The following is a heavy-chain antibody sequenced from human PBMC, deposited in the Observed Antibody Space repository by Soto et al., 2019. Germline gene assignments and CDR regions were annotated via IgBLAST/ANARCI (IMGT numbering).Heavy chain of an antibody. CDR3: ARAPKVSGSSQTRPDF. CDR2: ISQIGNT. CDR1: IGSFRGYY. D-gene: IGHD6-6*01. Sequence: SESLSLTCSIYIGSFRGYYWSWIRQPPGKGLEWIGEISQIGNTNYSPSLKSRVSISIDTSKKQFSLNLASVSAADTAVYYCARAPKVSGSSQTRPDFWGQGTLVTVSS. J-gene: IGHJ4*02. V-gene: IGHV4-34*01.